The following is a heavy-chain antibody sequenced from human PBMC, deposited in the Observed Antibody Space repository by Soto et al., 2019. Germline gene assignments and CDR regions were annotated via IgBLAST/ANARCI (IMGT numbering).Heavy chain of an antibody. Sequence: LSLTCTVSGGSISSGGYYWSWIRQHPGKGLEWIGYIYYSGSTYYNPSLKSRVTISVDTSKNQFSLKLSSVTAADTAVYYCARAYSSGNKEAFDIWGQGTMVTVSS. V-gene: IGHV4-31*03. J-gene: IGHJ3*02. D-gene: IGHD3-22*01. CDR3: ARAYSSGNKEAFDI. CDR1: GGSISSGGYY. CDR2: IYYSGST.